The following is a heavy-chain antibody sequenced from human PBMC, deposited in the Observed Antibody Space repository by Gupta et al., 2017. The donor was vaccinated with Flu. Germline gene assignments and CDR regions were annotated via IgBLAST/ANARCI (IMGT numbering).Heavy chain of an antibody. CDR3: ARNRGWQQFDF. CDR2: IAADGSVK. V-gene: IGHV3-7*01. Sequence: EEQLVESGGGLVQPGGSLRLSCAVSGFPFRSYWMDWVRQAPGKGLEWVDNIAADGSVKNYADSVKGRFTISRDDAKDSLYLQMNSLRAEETALYYGARNRGWQQFDFWGQGALVTVSS. D-gene: IGHD5-24*01. J-gene: IGHJ5*01. CDR1: GFPFRSYW.